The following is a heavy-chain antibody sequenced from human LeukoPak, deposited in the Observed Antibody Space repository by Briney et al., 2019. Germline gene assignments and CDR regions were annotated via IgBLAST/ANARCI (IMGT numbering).Heavy chain of an antibody. D-gene: IGHD1-7*01. Sequence: ASVKVSCKASGYTFTGYYMHWVRQAPGQGLEWMGWINPNSGGTNYAQKFQGRVTMTRDTSISTAYMELSRLRSDDTAVYYCAIILELRNGGNAFDIWGQGTMVTVSS. V-gene: IGHV1-2*02. J-gene: IGHJ3*02. CDR3: AIILELRNGGNAFDI. CDR2: INPNSGGT. CDR1: GYTFTGYY.